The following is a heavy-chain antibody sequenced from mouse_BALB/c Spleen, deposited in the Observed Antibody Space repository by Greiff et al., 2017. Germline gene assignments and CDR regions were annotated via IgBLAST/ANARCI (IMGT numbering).Heavy chain of an antibody. V-gene: IGHV10S3*01. Sequence: EADGGLVQPKGSLKLSCAASGFTFNTNAMNWVRQAPGKGLEWVARIRSKSNNYATYYADSVKDRFTISRDDSQSMLYLQMNNLKTEDTAMYYCVREGAGDFDYWGQGTTLTVSS. J-gene: IGHJ2*01. CDR2: IRSKSNNYAT. CDR3: VREGAGDFDY. D-gene: IGHD6-1*01. CDR1: GFTFNTNA.